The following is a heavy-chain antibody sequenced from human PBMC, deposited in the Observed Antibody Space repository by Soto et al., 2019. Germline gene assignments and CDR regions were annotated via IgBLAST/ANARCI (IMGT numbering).Heavy chain of an antibody. J-gene: IGHJ4*02. Sequence: EVQLLESGENLVQPGGSLRLSCAASGFTFSNYAMNWVRQPPGKGLEWVSTISGSGGGAYYADSVKGRFTISRDNSKNTLYLQMNSLRGEDTAVYYCGKEGASSWYFFDYWGQGTLVTVSS. D-gene: IGHD6-13*01. V-gene: IGHV3-23*01. CDR3: GKEGASSWYFFDY. CDR1: GFTFSNYA. CDR2: ISGSGGGA.